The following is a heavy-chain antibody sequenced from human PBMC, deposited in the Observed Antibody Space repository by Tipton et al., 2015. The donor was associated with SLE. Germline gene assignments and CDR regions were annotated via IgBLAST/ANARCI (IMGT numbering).Heavy chain of an antibody. V-gene: IGHV4-59*12. CDR3: AREAAKQPRSYYYYYMDV. CDR2: IYYSGST. J-gene: IGHJ6*03. CDR1: GGSISSYY. D-gene: IGHD6-13*01. Sequence: TLSLTCTVSGGSISSYYWSWIRQPPGKGLEWIGYIYYSGSTNYNPSLKSRVTISMDTSNNQFSLNLDSVTAADTAVYYCAREAAKQPRSYYYYYMDVWGKGTTVTISS.